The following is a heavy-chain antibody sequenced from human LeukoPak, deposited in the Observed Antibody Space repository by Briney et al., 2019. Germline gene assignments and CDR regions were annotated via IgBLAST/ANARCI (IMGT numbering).Heavy chain of an antibody. D-gene: IGHD5-24*01. V-gene: IGHV3-23*01. CDR1: GFTLSRNA. CDR2: IGGSDDRT. Sequence: PGGSLRLSCAASGFTLSRNAMSWVRQAPGKGLEWVSAIGGSDDRTDYADSVKGRFTISRDISKNTLYLQMNSLRAEDTAVYFCAKDLFRWAFDYWDQGTLVTVSS. J-gene: IGHJ4*02. CDR3: AKDLFRWAFDY.